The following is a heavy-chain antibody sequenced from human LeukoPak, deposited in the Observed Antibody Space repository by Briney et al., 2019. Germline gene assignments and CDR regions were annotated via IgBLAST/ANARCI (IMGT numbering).Heavy chain of an antibody. D-gene: IGHD7-27*01. V-gene: IGHV3-21*01. Sequence: PRRSPRLSCAASGFTFSDYSINWVCQAPGKGLEWVSSISSSSSHTNYVDSVNGRFTISRDDAKKSVYLQMNSLRAEDTAVYYCARDYRWGSDPDGMDVWGQGTTVTVSS. J-gene: IGHJ6*02. CDR2: ISSSSSHT. CDR1: GFTFSDYS. CDR3: ARDYRWGSDPDGMDV.